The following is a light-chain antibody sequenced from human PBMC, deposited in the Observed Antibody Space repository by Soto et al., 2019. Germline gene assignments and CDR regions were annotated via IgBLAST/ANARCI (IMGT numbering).Light chain of an antibody. CDR2: DVS. J-gene: IGLJ2*01. CDR3: SSYTSSNTLHVV. Sequence: QSALTQPASVSGSPGQSITISCTGTSSDVGYYNYVSWYQQHPGKAPKLMIYDVSNRPSGVSNRFSGSKSGNTASLTISGLQAEDEADYYCSSYTSSNTLHVVSGGGTKVTVL. CDR1: SSDVGYYNY. V-gene: IGLV2-14*03.